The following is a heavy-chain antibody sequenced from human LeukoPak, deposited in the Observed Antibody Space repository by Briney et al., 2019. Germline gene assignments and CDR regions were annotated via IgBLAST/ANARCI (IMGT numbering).Heavy chain of an antibody. J-gene: IGHJ4*02. CDR2: ISVSGSRI. CDR3: TTDRKWCTYN. V-gene: IGHV3-23*01. D-gene: IGHD2-8*02. Sequence: GGSLRLSCAASGFTFSSYAMSWVRQAPGKGLEWVSDISVSGSRIYYADSVKGRFTISRDNSKNTLYLQMNSLRAEDTAVYYCTTDRKWCTYNWGQGTLVTVSS. CDR1: GFTFSSYA.